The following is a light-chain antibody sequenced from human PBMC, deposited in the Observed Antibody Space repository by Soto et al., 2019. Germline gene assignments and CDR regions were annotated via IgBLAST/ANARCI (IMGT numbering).Light chain of an antibody. CDR1: QNVPTSY. CDR3: HQYGSSPWT. CDR2: GAS. J-gene: IGKJ1*01. V-gene: IGKV3-20*01. Sequence: DILLTQSPGTLSLSPGERATLSCWASQNVPTSYLAWYQQKSGQAPRLLIFGASSRATDIPERFSGSGSGADFTPPISRLEPEDSAVYYCHQYGSSPWTFGQGTKVEI.